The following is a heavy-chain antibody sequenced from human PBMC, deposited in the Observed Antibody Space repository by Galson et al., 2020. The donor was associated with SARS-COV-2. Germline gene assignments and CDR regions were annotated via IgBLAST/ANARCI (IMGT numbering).Heavy chain of an antibody. Sequence: GGSLRLSCGASGFSFSSFAMNWVRQAPGKGLAWVSAITPRGRTPYYADSVKGRFTISRDNSKNTLYLQMNRLRAEDTALYYCAKDRSDSGTRSHWYGDSDSWGQGTLVTVSS. V-gene: IGHV3-23*01. D-gene: IGHD3-10*01. J-gene: IGHJ4*02. CDR3: AKDRSDSGTRSHWYGDSDS. CDR2: ITPRGRTP. CDR1: GFSFSSFA.